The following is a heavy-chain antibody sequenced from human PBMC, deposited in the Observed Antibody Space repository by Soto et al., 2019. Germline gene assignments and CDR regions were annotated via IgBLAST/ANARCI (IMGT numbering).Heavy chain of an antibody. V-gene: IGHV3-9*01. CDR3: VKDRESLVVTVVSLDI. CDR2: ISWNKIYI. CDR1: GFTFEHYA. J-gene: IGHJ3*02. Sequence: EVQLVESGGGLVQPGRSLRLSCAASGFTFEHYAMHWVRQAPGKGLEWVSGISWNKIYIGYADSVKGRFTVSRDNARNSLYLQMNSLREEDTALYYCVKDRESLVVTVVSLDIWGQGTVVTVSS. D-gene: IGHD2-21*02.